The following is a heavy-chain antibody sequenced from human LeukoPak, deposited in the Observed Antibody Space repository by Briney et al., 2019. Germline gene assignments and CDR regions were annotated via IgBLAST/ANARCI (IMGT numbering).Heavy chain of an antibody. CDR1: GYGFTSYW. Sequence: GESLKISCKGSGYGFTSYWIGWVRQMPGKGLEWMGIIYPGDSDTRYSPSFQGQVTISADKSISTAYLQWSSLKASDTAMYYCARCNSYSSGWYGGDYWGQGTLVTVSS. J-gene: IGHJ4*02. CDR2: IYPGDSDT. CDR3: ARCNSYSSGWYGGDY. V-gene: IGHV5-51*01. D-gene: IGHD6-19*01.